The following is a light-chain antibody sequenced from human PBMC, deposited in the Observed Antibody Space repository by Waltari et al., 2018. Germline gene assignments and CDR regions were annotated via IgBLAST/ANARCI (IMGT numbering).Light chain of an antibody. V-gene: IGKV3-20*01. J-gene: IGKJ1*01. CDR2: AAS. Sequence: EIVLTPSPGTLSLSPGERATLSCRASQSVRGTLAWYQQKPGQPPRLLIYAASIRATVIPDRFIGSGSGTDFTLTISRLEPEDFAVYYCQHYVRLPVTFGQGTKVEIK. CDR1: QSVRGT. CDR3: QHYVRLPVT.